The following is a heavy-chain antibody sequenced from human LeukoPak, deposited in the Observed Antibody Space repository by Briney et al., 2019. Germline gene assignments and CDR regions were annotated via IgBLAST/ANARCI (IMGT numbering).Heavy chain of an antibody. J-gene: IGHJ6*02. V-gene: IGHV3-74*01. CDR3: AKPPYSSGWYDSLFGMDV. Sequence: SGGSLRLSCAASGSMLSSTWMHWVRHAPGKGLVWVSRINSDATSTSYADSVRGRFTISRDDAKNTMYLQMNSLRAEDTAAYYCAKPPYSSGWYDSLFGMDVWGQGTTVTVSS. D-gene: IGHD6-19*01. CDR1: GSMLSSTW. CDR2: INSDATST.